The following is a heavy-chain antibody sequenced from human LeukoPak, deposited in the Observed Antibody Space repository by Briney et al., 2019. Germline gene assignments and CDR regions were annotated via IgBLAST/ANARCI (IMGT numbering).Heavy chain of an antibody. CDR3: ARVGVGNSLDFDY. CDR1: GFTFSDYY. Sequence: PGGSLRLSCAASGFTFSDYYMSWIRQAPGKGLEWVSYISTSGSTIYYADSVKGRFTISRDNAKNSLYLQMNSLRAEDTAVYNCARVGVGNSLDFDYWGQGTLVTVSS. J-gene: IGHJ4*02. V-gene: IGHV3-11*04. CDR2: ISTSGSTI. D-gene: IGHD6-6*01.